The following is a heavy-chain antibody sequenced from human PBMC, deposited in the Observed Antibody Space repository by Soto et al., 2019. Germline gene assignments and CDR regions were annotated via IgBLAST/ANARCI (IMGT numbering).Heavy chain of an antibody. V-gene: IGHV4-59*01. Sequence: PSETLSLTCTVSGDSISSYYWSWIRQPPGKGLEWIGYIYYSGSTNYNPSLKSRVTISVDTSKNQFSLKLSSVTAADTAVYYCARERGVLLWFGEPWFDPWGQGTLVTVSS. CDR3: ARERGVLLWFGEPWFDP. D-gene: IGHD3-10*01. CDR1: GDSISSYY. CDR2: IYYSGST. J-gene: IGHJ5*02.